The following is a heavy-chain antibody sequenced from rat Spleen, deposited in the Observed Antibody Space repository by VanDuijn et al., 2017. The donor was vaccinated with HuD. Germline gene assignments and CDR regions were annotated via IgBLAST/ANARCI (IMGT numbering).Heavy chain of an antibody. CDR2: INYSCST. CDR1: GHSITSSY. Sequence: EVQLQESGPGPVKVSESLSLTCSVTGHSITSSYRWNWIRKFPGNKMEWMGYINYSCSTTYNPSLKSRISITRDSSKNQFFLQLNSVTTEDTATYYWAREGATLDYWGQGVMVTVSS. CDR3: AREGATLDY. V-gene: IGHV3-1*01. D-gene: IGHD1-1*01. J-gene: IGHJ2*01.